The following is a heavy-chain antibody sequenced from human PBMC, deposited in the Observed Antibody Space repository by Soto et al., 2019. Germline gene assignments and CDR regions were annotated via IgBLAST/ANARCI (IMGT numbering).Heavy chain of an antibody. Sequence: LSLTCTVSGGSISSGDYYWSWIRQPPGKGLEWIGYIYYSGSTYYNPSLKSRVSISVDTSKNQFSLKLSSVTAADTAVYYCATQAGTTLAFDYWGQGTLVTVSS. CDR1: GGSISSGDYY. CDR3: ATQAGTTLAFDY. V-gene: IGHV4-30-4*01. J-gene: IGHJ4*02. CDR2: IYYSGST. D-gene: IGHD1-1*01.